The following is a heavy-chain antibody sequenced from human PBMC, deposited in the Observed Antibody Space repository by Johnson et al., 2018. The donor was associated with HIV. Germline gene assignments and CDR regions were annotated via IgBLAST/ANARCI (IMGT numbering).Heavy chain of an antibody. J-gene: IGHJ3*02. CDR2: VSYDGSNK. CDR3: ARGRNAFDI. Sequence: QVQLVESGGGGVQPGRSLRLSCAASGFTFSSYAMHWVRRAPGKGLEWLAVVSYDGSNKYYADSVKGRFTVSRDNAKNSLYLQMNSLRAEDTAVYYCARGRNAFDIWGQGTMVTVSS. V-gene: IGHV3-30*03. CDR1: GFTFSSYA.